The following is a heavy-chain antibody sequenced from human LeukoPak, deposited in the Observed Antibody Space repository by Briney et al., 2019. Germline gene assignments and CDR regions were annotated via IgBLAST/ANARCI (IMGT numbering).Heavy chain of an antibody. CDR3: ASSHLWVSYYYMDV. CDR1: GGSISSYY. Sequence: SETLSLTCTVSGGSISSYYWSWIRQPAGKGLEWIGRIYTSGSTNYNPSLKSRVTMSVDTSKNQFSLKLSSVTAADTAVYYCASSHLWVSYYYMDVWGKGTTVTVSS. CDR2: IYTSGST. J-gene: IGHJ6*03. V-gene: IGHV4-4*07. D-gene: IGHD3-10*01.